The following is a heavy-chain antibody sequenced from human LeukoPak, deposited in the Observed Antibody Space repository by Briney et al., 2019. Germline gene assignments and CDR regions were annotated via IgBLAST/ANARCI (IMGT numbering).Heavy chain of an antibody. CDR3: AKASRTPFDY. D-gene: IGHD1-14*01. Sequence: PGGSLRLSCAASGFTFSSYAMHWVRQAPGKGLEWVAVISYDGSNKYYADSVKGRFTISRDNSKNTLYLQMNSLRAEDTAVYYCAKASRTPFDYWGQGTLVTVSS. CDR2: ISYDGSNK. V-gene: IGHV3-30-3*01. CDR1: GFTFSSYA. J-gene: IGHJ4*02.